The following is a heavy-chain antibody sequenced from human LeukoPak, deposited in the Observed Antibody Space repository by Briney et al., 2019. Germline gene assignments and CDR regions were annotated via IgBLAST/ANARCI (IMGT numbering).Heavy chain of an antibody. J-gene: IGHJ4*02. CDR3: ARELIVGAVDY. V-gene: IGHV1-69*05. CDR1: GGTFSSYA. D-gene: IGHD1-26*01. Sequence: GASVKVSCKASGGTFSSYAISWVRQAPGQGLEWMGRIIPIFGTANYAQKLQGRVTITTDESTSTAYKELSSLRSEDTAVYYCARELIVGAVDYWGQGTLVTVSS. CDR2: IIPIFGTA.